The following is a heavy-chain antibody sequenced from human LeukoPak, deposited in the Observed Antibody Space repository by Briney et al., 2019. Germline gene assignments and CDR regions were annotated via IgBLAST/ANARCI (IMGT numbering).Heavy chain of an antibody. CDR1: GGSINSYY. Sequence: PSETLSLTCTVSGGSINSYYWSWIRQPAGKGLEWIGRMYSSGSTNYSPSLKSRVSMSVDTSKNQFSLKLTSVTAADTAVYYCARGGKATVVTMWGQGILVTVSS. V-gene: IGHV4-4*07. CDR2: MYSSGST. CDR3: ARGGKATVVTM. J-gene: IGHJ4*02. D-gene: IGHD4-23*01.